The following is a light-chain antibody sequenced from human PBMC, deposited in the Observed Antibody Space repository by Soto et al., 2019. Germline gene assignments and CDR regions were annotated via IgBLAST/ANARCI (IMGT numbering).Light chain of an antibody. CDR1: QRVSSNY. V-gene: IGKV3-20*01. CDR2: RAS. CDR3: QQYGSSPLT. J-gene: IGKJ4*01. Sequence: ETLLTQLPGALSLSPGERATLACRPSQRVSSNYLAWYQQTPGQPPKVLIYRASIRATGIPEMFTGSWSGTDFTLIISILEPEYVAVYYCQQYGSSPLTFGGGTKVDIK.